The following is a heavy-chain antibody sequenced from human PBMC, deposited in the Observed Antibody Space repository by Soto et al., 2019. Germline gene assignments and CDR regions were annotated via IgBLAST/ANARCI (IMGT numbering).Heavy chain of an antibody. CDR3: ARFSPPRKYYDRNPGWFDP. J-gene: IGHJ5*02. V-gene: IGHV4-61*01. CDR1: GDSITSIKHY. D-gene: IGHD3-22*01. Sequence: PSETLSLTCTVSGDSITSIKHYWSWIRQHPGKGLEWIGYVSSAGSTNYTPSLKSRLTMSLDTSTNEVSLSLTSVTAADAAVYFCARFSPPRKYYDRNPGWFDPWGQGIMVTVSS. CDR2: VSSAGST.